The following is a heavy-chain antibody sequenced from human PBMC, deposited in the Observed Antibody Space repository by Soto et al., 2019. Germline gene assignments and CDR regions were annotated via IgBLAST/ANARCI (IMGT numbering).Heavy chain of an antibody. Sequence: SETLSLTCTVSSGSISSYYWSWIRQPPGKGLEWIGYIYYSGTTNYSPSLKSRVTMSVDTSKNQFSLKLSSVSAADTAVYYCARVLPTPNYFDYWGQGTLVTVSS. CDR2: IYYSGTT. CDR3: ARVLPTPNYFDY. V-gene: IGHV4-59*01. J-gene: IGHJ4*02. D-gene: IGHD2-15*01. CDR1: SGSISSYY.